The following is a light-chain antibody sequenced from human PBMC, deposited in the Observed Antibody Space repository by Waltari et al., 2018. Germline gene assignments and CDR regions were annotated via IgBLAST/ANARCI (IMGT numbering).Light chain of an antibody. CDR2: DAS. J-gene: IGKJ1*01. CDR1: QSVSRT. V-gene: IGKV3-20*01. Sequence: EIVLTQSPGTLSLSHGERAPLACRASQSVSRTLAWSQQKPGQAPRLLIYDASTRATGIPDRFSGSGFGTDFSLTISRLEPEDFAVYYCQKYGTLPATFGQGTTVEIK. CDR3: QKYGTLPAT.